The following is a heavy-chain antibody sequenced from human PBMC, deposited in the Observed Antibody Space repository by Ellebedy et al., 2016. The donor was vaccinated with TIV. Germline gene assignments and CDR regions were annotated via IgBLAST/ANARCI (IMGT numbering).Heavy chain of an antibody. CDR2: IRSKAFGGTT. J-gene: IGHJ4*02. V-gene: IGHV3-49*03. D-gene: IGHD5-24*01. CDR3: SRGRLEMATTFDY. CDR1: GFTFGDYA. Sequence: PGGSLRLSCTASGFTFGDYAMTWFRQAPGKGLEWVGFIRSKAFGGTTEYAASLKGRFTVSRDDSKSTGYLQMNSLKTEDTAVYHCSRGRLEMATTFDYWGQGTLVTVSS.